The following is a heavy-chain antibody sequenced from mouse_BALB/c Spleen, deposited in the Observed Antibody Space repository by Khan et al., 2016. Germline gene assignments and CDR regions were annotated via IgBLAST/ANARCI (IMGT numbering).Heavy chain of an antibody. J-gene: IGHJ1*01. V-gene: IGHV4-1*02. Sequence: EVKLLESGGGLVQPGGSLKLSCAASGFDFSRYWMSWVRQAPGKGLEWIGEINPDSSTINYTPSLKDKFIISRDNAKNTLYLQMSKVRSEDTALYYCASIHYYSWYFDVWGAGTTVTVSS. CDR3: ASIHYYSWYFDV. CDR2: INPDSSTI. CDR1: GFDFSRYW. D-gene: IGHD1-2*01.